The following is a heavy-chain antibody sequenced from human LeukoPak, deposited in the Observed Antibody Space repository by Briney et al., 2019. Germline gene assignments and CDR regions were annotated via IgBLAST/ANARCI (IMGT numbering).Heavy chain of an antibody. J-gene: IGHJ3*02. CDR2: IRSTSRSI. CDR3: ARGLGYCGGDCYRAFDI. D-gene: IGHD2-21*01. Sequence: PGGSLRLSCAASGFTFSSYSMHWVRQAPGKGLEWVSYIRSTSRSIFYAASVKGRFTISRDNDKNSVYLEVQSLRDEDTAVYYCARGLGYCGGDCYRAFDIWGQGTMVTVSS. V-gene: IGHV3-48*02. CDR1: GFTFSSYS.